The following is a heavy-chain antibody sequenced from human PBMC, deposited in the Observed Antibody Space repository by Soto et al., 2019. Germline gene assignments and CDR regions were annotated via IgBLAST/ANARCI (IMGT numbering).Heavy chain of an antibody. CDR3: ARGGHYDFWSGYYTPRSDYYYGMDV. J-gene: IGHJ6*02. Sequence: ASVKVSCKASGYTFTSYGISWVRQAPGQGLEWMGWISAYNGNTNYAQKLQGRVTMTTDTSTSTAYMELRSLRSDDTAVYYCARGGHYDFWSGYYTPRSDYYYGMDVWGQGTTVTVSS. CDR2: ISAYNGNT. V-gene: IGHV1-18*01. D-gene: IGHD3-3*01. CDR1: GYTFTSYG.